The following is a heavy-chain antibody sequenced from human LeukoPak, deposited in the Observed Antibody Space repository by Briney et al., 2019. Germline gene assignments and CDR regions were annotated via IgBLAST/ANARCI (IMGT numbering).Heavy chain of an antibody. D-gene: IGHD2-2*01. CDR1: GGSFSGYY. CDR3: ARLRVEFSAALDY. Sequence: SETLSLTCAVYGGSFSGYYWSWIRQPPGKGLEWIGEINHRGRTNYNPSLKSRVTISVDTSKNQFSLKLSSVTAADTAVYYCARLRVEFSAALDYWGQGTLVTVSS. J-gene: IGHJ4*02. CDR2: INHRGRT. V-gene: IGHV4-34*01.